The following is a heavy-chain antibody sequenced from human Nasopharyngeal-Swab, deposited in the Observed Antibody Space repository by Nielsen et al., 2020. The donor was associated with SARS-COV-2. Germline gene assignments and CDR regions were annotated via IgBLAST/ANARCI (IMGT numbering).Heavy chain of an antibody. V-gene: IGHV4-39*02. CDR1: GGSLSTSNYY. D-gene: IGHD4-11*01. Sequence: GSLRLSCTVSGGSLSTSNYYWGWIRQPPGKGLEWIGTVSYIGPTYYNPSLKSRVTMSVDTSKNHFSLRLTSVTAADTAVYYCGRLTKTTVTRRLYFDYWGQGTLVTVSS. J-gene: IGHJ4*02. CDR3: GRLTKTTVTRRLYFDY. CDR2: VSYIGPT.